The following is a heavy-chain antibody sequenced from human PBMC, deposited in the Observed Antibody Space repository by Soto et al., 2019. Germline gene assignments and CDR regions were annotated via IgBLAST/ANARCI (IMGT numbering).Heavy chain of an antibody. CDR1: GFTFSSYG. Sequence: QVQLVESGGGVVQPGRSLRLSCAASGFTFSSYGMHWVRQAPGKGLEWVAVISYDGSNKYYADSVKGRFTISRDNSKNTLYLQMNSLRAEDTAVYYYAKDGRSPDLGWLEVGYFDYWGQGTLVTVSS. CDR2: ISYDGSNK. V-gene: IGHV3-30*18. J-gene: IGHJ4*02. CDR3: AKDGRSPDLGWLEVGYFDY. D-gene: IGHD6-19*01.